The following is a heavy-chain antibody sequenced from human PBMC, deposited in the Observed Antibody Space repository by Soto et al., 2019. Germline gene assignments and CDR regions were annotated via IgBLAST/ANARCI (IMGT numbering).Heavy chain of an antibody. CDR2: IYYSGST. J-gene: IGHJ6*03. V-gene: IGHV4-59*05. D-gene: IGHD1-26*01. CDR1: GGSIYNHY. CDR3: ARLGGYKQGDPIKVYYMDV. Sequence: PSETLSLTCTVSGGSIYNHYWSWIRQHPEKGLEWIGSIYYSGSTYYNPSLKSRVTISVDTSKNQFSLKLSSVTAADTAVYYCARLGGYKQGDPIKVYYMDVWGKGTTVTVSS.